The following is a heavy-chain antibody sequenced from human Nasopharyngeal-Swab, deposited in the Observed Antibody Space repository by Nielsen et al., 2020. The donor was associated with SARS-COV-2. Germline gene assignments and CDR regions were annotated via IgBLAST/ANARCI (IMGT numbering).Heavy chain of an antibody. J-gene: IGHJ4*02. D-gene: IGHD3-10*01. V-gene: IGHV3-43*01. Sequence: GESLKISCAASGFTFDGYTMHWVRHALGRGLEWVSLISWDGGSTYYRDSVKGRFTISRDNSKNSLYLQMNSLRTEDTALYYCAKDDSGWVGYFHYWGQGTLVTVSS. CDR1: GFTFDGYT. CDR3: AKDDSGWVGYFHY. CDR2: ISWDGGST.